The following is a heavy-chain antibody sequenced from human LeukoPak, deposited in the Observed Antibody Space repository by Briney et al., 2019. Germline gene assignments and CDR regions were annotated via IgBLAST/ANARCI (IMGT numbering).Heavy chain of an antibody. J-gene: IGHJ5*02. CDR1: GDSISSRSYY. CDR3: ARVQDCGGDCTNWFDP. V-gene: IGHV4-39*07. Sequence: SETLSLSCIVSGDSISSRSYYWGWIRQPPGRGLEWIGSMYFSGTTNYNPSLKSRVTISVDTSKNQFSLKLSSVTAADTAVYYCARVQDCGGDCTNWFDPWGQGTLVTVSS. D-gene: IGHD2-21*02. CDR2: MYFSGTT.